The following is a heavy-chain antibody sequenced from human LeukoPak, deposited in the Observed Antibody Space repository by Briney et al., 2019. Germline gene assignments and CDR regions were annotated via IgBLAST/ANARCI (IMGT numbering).Heavy chain of an antibody. V-gene: IGHV4-30-4*01. CDR1: GGSISSGDYY. D-gene: IGHD1-26*01. Sequence: SQTLSLTCTVSGGSISSGDYYCSWIRQPPGKGLEWIGYIYYSGSTYYNPSLKSRVTISVDTSKNQFSLKLNSVTAADTAVYYCARHDSAVGALFLWGQGTLVTVSS. CDR3: ARHDSAVGALFL. CDR2: IYYSGST. J-gene: IGHJ4*02.